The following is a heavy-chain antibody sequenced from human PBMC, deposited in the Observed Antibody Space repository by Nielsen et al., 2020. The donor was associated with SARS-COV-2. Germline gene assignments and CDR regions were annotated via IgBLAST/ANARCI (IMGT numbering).Heavy chain of an antibody. V-gene: IGHV3-7*03. CDR3: ARDLHSSSWYQASGMDV. J-gene: IGHJ6*02. CDR2: IKQDGSEK. Sequence: GESLKISCAASGFTFSSYWMSWVRQAPGKGLEWVANIKQDGSEKYYVDSVKGRFTISRDNAKNSLYLQMNSLRAEDTAVYYCARDLHSSSWYQASGMDVWGQGTTVTVSS. D-gene: IGHD6-13*01. CDR1: GFTFSSYW.